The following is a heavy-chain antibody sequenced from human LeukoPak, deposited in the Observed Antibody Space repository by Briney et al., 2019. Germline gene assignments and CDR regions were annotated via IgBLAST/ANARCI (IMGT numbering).Heavy chain of an antibody. CDR2: TRDDGSNR. D-gene: IGHD3-22*01. V-gene: IGHV3-30*02. Sequence: GGSLRLSCAASGFTFSNYGMHWVRQAPGKGREWVAFTRDDGSNRYYADSVKGRFTISRDNFKNTLYLQMNSLRSDDTAIYYCAKRMSYYDSSPADYWGQGTLVTVSS. CDR1: GFTFSNYG. J-gene: IGHJ4*02. CDR3: AKRMSYYDSSPADY.